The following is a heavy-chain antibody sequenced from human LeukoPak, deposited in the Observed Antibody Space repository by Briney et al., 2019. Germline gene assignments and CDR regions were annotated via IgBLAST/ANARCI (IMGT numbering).Heavy chain of an antibody. J-gene: IGHJ6*03. CDR2: IYYSGST. CDR1: GGSISSYY. CDR3: ARVRRAAAGYYYYMDV. Sequence: SETLSLTCTVSGGSISSYYWSWLRQPPGKGLEWIGYIYYSGSTNYNPSLKSRVTISVDTSKNQFSLKLSSVTAADTAVYYCARVRRAAAGYYYYMDVWGKGTTVTVSS. D-gene: IGHD6-13*01. V-gene: IGHV4-59*01.